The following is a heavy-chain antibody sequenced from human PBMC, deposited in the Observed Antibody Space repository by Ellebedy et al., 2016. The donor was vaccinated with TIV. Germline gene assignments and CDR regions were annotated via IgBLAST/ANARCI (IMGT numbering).Heavy chain of an antibody. V-gene: IGHV3-30-3*01. J-gene: IGHJ6*03. Sequence: GGSLRLXCAASGFTFRSYAMHWVRQAPGKGLEWVAAISYDENNKHYADSVKGRFTISRDNSKNTLYLQMNSLRGEDTAVYYCARDRGYRSSLYYYYNMDVWGKGTTVTVSS. CDR1: GFTFRSYA. CDR2: ISYDENNK. CDR3: ARDRGYRSSLYYYYNMDV. D-gene: IGHD1-1*01.